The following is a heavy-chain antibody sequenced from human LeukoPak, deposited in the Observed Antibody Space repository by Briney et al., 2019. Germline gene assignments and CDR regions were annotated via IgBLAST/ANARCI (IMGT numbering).Heavy chain of an antibody. Sequence: GGSLRLSCAASGFTFSSYSMNWVRQAPGKGLEWVSSISSSSSYIYYADSVKGRFTISRDNSKNTLYLQMNSLRAEDTAVYYCTTDLQQLVRNYWGQGTLVTVSS. CDR3: TTDLQQLVRNY. CDR1: GFTFSSYS. V-gene: IGHV3-21*04. CDR2: ISSSSSYI. J-gene: IGHJ4*02. D-gene: IGHD6-13*01.